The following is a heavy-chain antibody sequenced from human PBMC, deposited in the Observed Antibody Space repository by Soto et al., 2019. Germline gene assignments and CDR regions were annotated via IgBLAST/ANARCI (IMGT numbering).Heavy chain of an antibody. CDR3: ARAGSSWYFYYYYYMDV. D-gene: IGHD6-13*01. Sequence: PSQTLSLTCAISGDSVSSNSAAWNWIRQSPSRGLEWLGRTYYRSKWYNDYAVSVKSRITINPDTSKNQFSLQLNSVTPEDTAVYYCARAGSSWYFYYYYYMDVWGKATTVTVSS. CDR2: TYYRSKWYN. CDR1: GDSVSSNSAA. V-gene: IGHV6-1*01. J-gene: IGHJ6*03.